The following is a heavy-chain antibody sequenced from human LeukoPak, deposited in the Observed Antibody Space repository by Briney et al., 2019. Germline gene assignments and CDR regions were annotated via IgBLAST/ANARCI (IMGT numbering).Heavy chain of an antibody. CDR3: ARDQWGYCSGGSCYRAFDI. CDR1: GFTFSTYT. CDR2: ITSSSSYI. J-gene: IGHJ3*02. Sequence: GGSLRLSCAASGFTFSTYTMNWVRQAPGKGLEWVSSITSSSSYIYYADSVKGRFTISRDNAKNSLYLQMNSLRAEDMAVYYCARDQWGYCSGGSCYRAFDIWGQGTMVTVSS. D-gene: IGHD2-15*01. V-gene: IGHV3-21*01.